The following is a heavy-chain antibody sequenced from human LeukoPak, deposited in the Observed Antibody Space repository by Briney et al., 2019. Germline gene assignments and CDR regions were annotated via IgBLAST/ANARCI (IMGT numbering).Heavy chain of an antibody. D-gene: IGHD3-22*01. Sequence: ASVKVPCKASGYTFTHYAMNWVRQAPGQGLEWVGWINTNTGNPTYAQGFTGRFVFSLDTSVSTAYLQISSLKAEDTAVYYCVTRDGVSSGFFNLDYWGQGTLVTVSS. CDR1: GYTFTHYA. CDR3: VTRDGVSSGFFNLDY. V-gene: IGHV7-4-1*02. CDR2: INTNTGNP. J-gene: IGHJ4*02.